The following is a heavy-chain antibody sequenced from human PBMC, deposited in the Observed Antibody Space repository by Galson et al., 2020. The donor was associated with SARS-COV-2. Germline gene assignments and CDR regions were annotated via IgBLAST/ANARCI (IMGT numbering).Heavy chain of an antibody. J-gene: IGHJ3*02. CDR3: ARDGTAMVTNGFDI. Sequence: ASVKVSCKASGYTITGYYMHWVRQAPGQGREWMGWINPNSGGTNYAQKFQGRVTMTRDTSISIAYMELGRLRSDDTAVYYCARDGTAMVTNGFDIWGQGTMVTVSS. V-gene: IGHV1-2*02. CDR1: GYTITGYY. CDR2: INPNSGGT. D-gene: IGHD5-18*01.